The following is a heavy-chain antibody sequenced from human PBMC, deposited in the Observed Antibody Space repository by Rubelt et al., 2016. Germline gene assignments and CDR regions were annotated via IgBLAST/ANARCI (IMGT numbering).Heavy chain of an antibody. Sequence: EVKLVQSGAEVKKPGESLKISCKASGFSFTSYWIGWVRQMPGKGLEWMGIMYPGALDIRYSPSFQGQVTMSAARSIATAYLQGSSLKASYTAIEYCARYEGRQFMDVWGQGTTVIVSS. CDR3: ARYEGRQFMDV. V-gene: IGHV5-51*01. CDR2: MYPGALDI. CDR1: GFSFTSYW. J-gene: IGHJ6*02. D-gene: IGHD3-10*01.